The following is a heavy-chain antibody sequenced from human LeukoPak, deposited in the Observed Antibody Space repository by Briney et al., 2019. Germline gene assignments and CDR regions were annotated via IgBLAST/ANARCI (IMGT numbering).Heavy chain of an antibody. CDR3: ARAMGHCLFDY. J-gene: IGHJ4*02. CDR1: GFTFSSYW. V-gene: IGHV3-7*03. D-gene: IGHD3-10*01. Sequence: GGSLRLSCAASGFTFSSYWMSWVRQAPGKGLEWVANIKQDGSEKYYVDSVRGRFTISRDNAKNSLYLQMNSLRAEDTAVYYCARAMGHCLFDYWGQGTLVTVSS. CDR2: IKQDGSEK.